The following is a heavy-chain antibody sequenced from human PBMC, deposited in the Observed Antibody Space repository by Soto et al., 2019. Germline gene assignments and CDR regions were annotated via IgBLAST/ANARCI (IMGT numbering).Heavy chain of an antibody. CDR1: GGSISDYY. CDR3: AGHHWGQAFEI. CDR2: IFYDGTT. V-gene: IGHV4-59*08. D-gene: IGHD7-27*01. J-gene: IGHJ3*02. Sequence: PSDTLSLTCTVSGGSISDYYWNWIRQPPGKGLEWIGFIFYDGTTKYNPALDSRVTMSVDTSKIQFSLRLTSVTAADTAVYYCAGHHWGQAFEIWGPGSMVTVSS.